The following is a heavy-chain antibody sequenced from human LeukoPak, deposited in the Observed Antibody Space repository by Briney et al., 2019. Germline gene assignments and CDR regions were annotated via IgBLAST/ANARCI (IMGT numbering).Heavy chain of an antibody. CDR2: IKQDGSEK. D-gene: IGHD4-17*01. Sequence: PGGSLRLSCAASGFTFSSYWMSWVRQAPGKGLEWVANIKQDGSEKYYVDSVKGRFTISRDNANNSLYLQMNSLRAEDTAVYYCARVDYGDYLEFDYWGQGILVTVSS. V-gene: IGHV3-7*01. CDR3: ARVDYGDYLEFDY. J-gene: IGHJ4*02. CDR1: GFTFSSYW.